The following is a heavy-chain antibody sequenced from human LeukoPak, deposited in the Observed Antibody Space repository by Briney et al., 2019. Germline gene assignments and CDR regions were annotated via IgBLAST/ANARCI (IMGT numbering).Heavy chain of an antibody. Sequence: NRGESLKISCKGSGYSFTSYWIGWVLQMPGKGLEWMGIIYPGDSDTRYSPSFQGQVTISADKSISTAYLQWSSLKASDTAMYYCARHPQEAAYSNYVLFWFDPWGQGTLVTVSS. V-gene: IGHV5-51*01. CDR3: ARHPQEAAYSNYVLFWFDP. CDR1: GYSFTSYW. J-gene: IGHJ5*02. CDR2: IYPGDSDT. D-gene: IGHD4-11*01.